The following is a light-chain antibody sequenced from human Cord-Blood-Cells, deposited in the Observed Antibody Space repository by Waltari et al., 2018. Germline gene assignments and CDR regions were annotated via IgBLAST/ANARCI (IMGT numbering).Light chain of an antibody. V-gene: IGLV2-14*01. CDR3: SSYTSSSTWV. CDR2: DVS. Sequence: QSALTQPASVSGSPGQSITISCTGTSSDVGGYNYVPWYQQHPGKAPKLVIYDVSKRPSGVSNRFSGSKSGNTASLTISGLQAEDEADYYCSSYTSSSTWVFGGGTKLTVL. CDR1: SSDVGGYNY. J-gene: IGLJ3*02.